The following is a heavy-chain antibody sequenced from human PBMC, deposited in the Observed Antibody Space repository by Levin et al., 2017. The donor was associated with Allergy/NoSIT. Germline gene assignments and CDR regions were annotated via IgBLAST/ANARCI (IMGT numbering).Heavy chain of an antibody. CDR1: GFTFSSYW. CDR2: IKQDGSEK. D-gene: IGHD3-10*01. CDR3: AREFGNFDY. J-gene: IGHJ4*02. V-gene: IGHV3-7*04. Sequence: GESLKISCAASGFTFSSYWMSWVRQAPGKGLEWVANIKQDGSEKYYVDSVKGRFTISRDNAKNSLYLQMNSLRAEDTAVYYCAREFGNFDYWGQGTLVTVSS.